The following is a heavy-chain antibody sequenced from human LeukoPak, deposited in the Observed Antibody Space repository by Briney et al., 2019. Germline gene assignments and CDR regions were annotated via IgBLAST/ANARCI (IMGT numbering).Heavy chain of an antibody. D-gene: IGHD3-3*01. Sequence: QPGGSLRLSCAASGFTFSSYAMSWVRQAPGKGLEWVSAISGSGGSPYYADSVKGRFTISSDNSKNTLYLQMNSLRAEDTAVYYCAKDQDYDFWSGYYSPFDYWGQGTLVTVSS. CDR3: AKDQDYDFWSGYYSPFDY. CDR2: ISGSGGSP. V-gene: IGHV3-23*01. CDR1: GFTFSSYA. J-gene: IGHJ4*02.